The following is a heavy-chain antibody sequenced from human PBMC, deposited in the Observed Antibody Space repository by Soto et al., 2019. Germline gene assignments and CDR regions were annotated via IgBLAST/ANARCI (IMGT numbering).Heavy chain of an antibody. D-gene: IGHD2-2*01. V-gene: IGHV3-21*01. J-gene: IGHJ4*02. Sequence: GGSLRLSCAXSGFTFNNYGINWVRQAPGKGLEWVSSVSKSDYTYYSDSVKGRFTISRDNAKNSVSLQMNTLRAEDTAVYYCAREDSIIIPAVSDFWGQGTLVTVSS. CDR3: AREDSIIIPAVSDF. CDR1: GFTFNNYG. CDR2: VSKSDYT.